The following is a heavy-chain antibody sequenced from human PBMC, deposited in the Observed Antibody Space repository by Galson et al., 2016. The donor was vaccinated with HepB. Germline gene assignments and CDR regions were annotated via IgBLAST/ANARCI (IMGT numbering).Heavy chain of an antibody. CDR3: ARGPSRQLVWYFNY. D-gene: IGHD6-6*01. CDR2: INTNSGAT. Sequence: SVKVSCKASGYSFTGYYIHWVRQAPGQGLEWMGWINTNSGATDSGQKFQGRVIMTRDTSRSTAYIEVPSLRSDDTAVYYCARGPSRQLVWYFNYWGQGTLVIVSS. V-gene: IGHV1-2*02. J-gene: IGHJ1*01. CDR1: GYSFTGYY.